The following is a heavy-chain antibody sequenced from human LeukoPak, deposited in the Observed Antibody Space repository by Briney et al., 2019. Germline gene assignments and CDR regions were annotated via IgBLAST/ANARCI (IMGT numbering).Heavy chain of an antibody. CDR2: INHSGST. J-gene: IGHJ1*01. CDR3: ARSRIAARGFYQH. CDR1: GGSFSGYY. Sequence: PSETLSLTCAVYGGSFSGYYWSWIRQPPGKGLEWIGEINHSGSTNYNPSLKSRVTISVDTSKNQFSLKLSSVTAADTAVYYCARSRIAARGFYQHWGQGTLVTVYS. D-gene: IGHD6-25*01. V-gene: IGHV4-34*01.